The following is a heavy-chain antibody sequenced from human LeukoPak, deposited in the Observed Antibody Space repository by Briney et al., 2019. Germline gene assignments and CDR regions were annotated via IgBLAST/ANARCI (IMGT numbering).Heavy chain of an antibody. CDR1: GGSISSGGYY. CDR3: ARSTTMFRGVINWFDP. V-gene: IGHV4-31*03. Sequence: SGTLSLTCTVSGGSISSGGYYWSWIRQHPGKGLEWIGYIYYSGSTYYNPSLKSRVTISVDTSKNQFSLKLSSVTAADTAVYYCARSTTMFRGVINWFDPWGQGTLVTVSS. J-gene: IGHJ5*02. D-gene: IGHD3-10*01. CDR2: IYYSGST.